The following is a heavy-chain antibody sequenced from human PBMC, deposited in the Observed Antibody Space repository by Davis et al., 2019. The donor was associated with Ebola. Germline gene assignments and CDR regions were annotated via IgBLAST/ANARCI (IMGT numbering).Heavy chain of an antibody. CDR1: GYTFTSYW. Sequence: GGSLRLSCQASGYTFTSYWIGWVRQMPGKGLEWMGFIFPDDSDATYSPSFQGQVTFSVDKSIRTAYLHWNSLKASDTATYYCARQGTTSWDSWGQGTLVTVSS. J-gene: IGHJ4*02. CDR2: IFPDDSDA. V-gene: IGHV5-51*01. D-gene: IGHD2-2*01. CDR3: ARQGTTSWDS.